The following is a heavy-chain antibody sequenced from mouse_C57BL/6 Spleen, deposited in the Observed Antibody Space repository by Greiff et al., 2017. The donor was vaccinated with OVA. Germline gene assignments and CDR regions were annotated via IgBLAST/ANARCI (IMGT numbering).Heavy chain of an antibody. CDR3: ARGTGPFDY. CDR1: GFTFSDYG. J-gene: IGHJ2*01. V-gene: IGHV5-17*01. Sequence: EVKLMESGGGLVKPGGSLKLSCAASGFTFSDYGMHWVRQAPEKGLEWVAYISSGSSTIYYADTVKGRFTISRDNAKNTLFLQMTSLRSEDTAMDYCARGTGPFDYWGQGTTLTVSS. D-gene: IGHD4-1*01. CDR2: ISSGSSTI.